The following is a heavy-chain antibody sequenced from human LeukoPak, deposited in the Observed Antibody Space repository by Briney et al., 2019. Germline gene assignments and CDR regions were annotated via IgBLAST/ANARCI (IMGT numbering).Heavy chain of an antibody. Sequence: PGGSLRLSCAASGFTFSSYSMNWVRQAPGKGLEWVSYISSSSSTIYYADSVKGRFTISRDNAKNSLYLQMNSLRAEDTAVYYCARGRYGELYYFDYWGQGTLATVSS. D-gene: IGHD1-7*01. V-gene: IGHV3-48*04. CDR2: ISSSSSTI. J-gene: IGHJ4*02. CDR3: ARGRYGELYYFDY. CDR1: GFTFSSYS.